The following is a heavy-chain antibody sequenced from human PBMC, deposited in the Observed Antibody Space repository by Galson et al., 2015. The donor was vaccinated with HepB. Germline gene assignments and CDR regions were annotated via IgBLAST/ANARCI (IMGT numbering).Heavy chain of an antibody. CDR3: ARVGSSSDGFGVGYFDY. V-gene: IGHV4-4*02. Sequence: SETLSLTCDVSGDSISSTNWWSWVRQPPGKGLEWIGEIYHNGNTNYKPSLKSRVTISMDKSKNQFSLKVASVTAADTAVYYCARVGSSSDGFGVGYFDYWGQGTLVTVSS. CDR1: GDSISSTNW. D-gene: IGHD2-15*01. J-gene: IGHJ4*02. CDR2: IYHNGNT.